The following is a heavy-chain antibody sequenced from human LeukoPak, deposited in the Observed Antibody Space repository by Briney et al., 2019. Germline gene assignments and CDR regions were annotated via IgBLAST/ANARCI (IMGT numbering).Heavy chain of an antibody. CDR3: ARVTGYMIEDYFDY. J-gene: IGHJ4*02. CDR1: GFSFSTYE. V-gene: IGHV3-48*03. Sequence: PGGSLRLSCAASGFSFSTYEMIWVRQAPGKGLEWVSSISSRGGTIYYADSVKGRFTISRDNAKNSLYLQMNSLRAEDTAVYYCARVTGYMIEDYFDYWGQGTLVTVSS. D-gene: IGHD3-9*01. CDR2: ISSRGGTI.